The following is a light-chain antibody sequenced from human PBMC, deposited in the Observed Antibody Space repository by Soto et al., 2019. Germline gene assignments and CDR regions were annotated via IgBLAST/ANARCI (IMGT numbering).Light chain of an antibody. CDR1: QSVSSIY. J-gene: IGKJ1*01. CDR2: GAS. Sequence: IVLTQSPGTLSLSPGESATLYCRASQSVSSIYLAWYQQKPGQAPRLLIYGASSRATGIPDSFSGSGSGTDFSLTISRLEPEDSAVYYCQQYGSSPWTFGQGTKVDIK. V-gene: IGKV3-20*01. CDR3: QQYGSSPWT.